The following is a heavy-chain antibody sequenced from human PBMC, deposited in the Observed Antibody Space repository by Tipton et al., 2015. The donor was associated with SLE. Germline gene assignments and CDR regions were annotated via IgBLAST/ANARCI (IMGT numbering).Heavy chain of an antibody. CDR1: GGSISSGGYY. CDR2: IYYSGST. Sequence: TLSLTCTVSGGSISSGGYYWSWIRQHPGKGLEWIGYIYYSGSTYYNPSLKSRVTISVDTSKNQFSLKLSSVTAADTAVYYCAKSYGDYVVPVDYWGQGTLVTVSS. CDR3: AKSYGDYVVPVDY. J-gene: IGHJ4*02. V-gene: IGHV4-31*03. D-gene: IGHD4-17*01.